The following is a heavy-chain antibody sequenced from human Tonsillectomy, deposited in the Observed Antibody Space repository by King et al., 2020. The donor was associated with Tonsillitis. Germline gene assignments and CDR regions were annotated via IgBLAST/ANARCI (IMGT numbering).Heavy chain of an antibody. V-gene: IGHV3-49*03. CDR3: TRDGPHYYDGSGYWPLDDN. J-gene: IGHJ4*02. D-gene: IGHD3-22*01. CDR2: IRSKTYGETT. Sequence: DVQLVESGGGLVQPGRSLRLSCTTSGFIFGDYAMSWFRQAPGKGLEWVSFIRSKTYGETTKYAASVKGRFTISRDDSKSIAYLQMNSLKTEDTAVYYCTRDGPHYYDGSGYWPLDDNWGQGTLVTVSS. CDR1: GFIFGDYA.